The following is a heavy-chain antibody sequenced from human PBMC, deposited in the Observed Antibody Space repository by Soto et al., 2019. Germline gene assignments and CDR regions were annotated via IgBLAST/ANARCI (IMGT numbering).Heavy chain of an antibody. CDR1: GGSFSGFY. V-gene: IGHV4-34*01. J-gene: IGHJ2*01. CDR3: ARMAGPWYFDL. CDR2: INHSGSS. Sequence: SETLSLTCAVHGGSFSGFYWTWIRQPPGKGLEWIGEINHSGSSNYNPPLKSRVTMSLDTSRNQFSLSLNSVTAADTAVYYCARMAGPWYFDLWGRGALVTVSS.